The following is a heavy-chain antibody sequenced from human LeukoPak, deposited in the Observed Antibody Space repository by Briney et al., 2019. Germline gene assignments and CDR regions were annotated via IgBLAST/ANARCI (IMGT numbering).Heavy chain of an antibody. V-gene: IGHV1-69*13. D-gene: IGHD3-22*01. CDR2: IIPIFGTA. CDR1: GGTCSSYA. J-gene: IGHJ4*02. CDR3: AETSDSSGYSLNY. Sequence: SVKVSCKASGGTCSSYAISWVRQAPGQGLEWMGGIIPIFGTANYAQQFQGRVTITADDSTSTAYMDLSSLRSDDTAVYYCAETSDSSGYSLNYWGQGTLVTVSS.